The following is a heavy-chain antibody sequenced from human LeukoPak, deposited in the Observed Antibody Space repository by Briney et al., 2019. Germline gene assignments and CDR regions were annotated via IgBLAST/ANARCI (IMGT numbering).Heavy chain of an antibody. V-gene: IGHV3-53*01. CDR1: GFTVNNNY. CDR3: ARELSGIGRYYFYYYMDV. CDR2: IYSGGST. D-gene: IGHD6-19*01. J-gene: IGHJ6*03. Sequence: PGGSLRLSCAASGFTVNNNYMSWVRQAPGKGLEWVSGIYSGGSTYYADSVKGRFTISRDNTRNSLYLQMNSLRADDTAVYYCARELSGIGRYYFYYYMDVWGKGTTVTVSS.